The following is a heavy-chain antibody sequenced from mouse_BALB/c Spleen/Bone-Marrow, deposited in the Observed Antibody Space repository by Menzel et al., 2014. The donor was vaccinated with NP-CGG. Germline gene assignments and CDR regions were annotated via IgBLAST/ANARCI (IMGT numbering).Heavy chain of an antibody. J-gene: IGHJ3*01. CDR1: GYSFTGYY. Sequence: AQLQQSGPELVKPGTSVKISCKASGYSFTGYYMHWVKQSHVKSLEWIGRINPYTGATTYNQNFNVKASLTVDKSSSTAYMELHSLTSEDSAVYYCARGDWFTYWGQGTLVTVSA. V-gene: IGHV1-31*01. CDR2: INPYTGAT. CDR3: ARGDWFTY.